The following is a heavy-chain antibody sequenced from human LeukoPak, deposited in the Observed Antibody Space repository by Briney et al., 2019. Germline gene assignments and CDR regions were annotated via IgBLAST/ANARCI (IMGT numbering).Heavy chain of an antibody. Sequence: SVKVSYKASGGTFSSYAISWVRQAPGQGLEWMGGIIPIFGTANYAQKFQGRVTITADESTSTAYMELSSLRSEDTAVYYCAREVDYYGSGPEGNYFDYWGQGTLVTVSS. CDR1: GGTFSSYA. V-gene: IGHV1-69*13. D-gene: IGHD3-10*01. CDR3: AREVDYYGSGPEGNYFDY. CDR2: IIPIFGTA. J-gene: IGHJ4*02.